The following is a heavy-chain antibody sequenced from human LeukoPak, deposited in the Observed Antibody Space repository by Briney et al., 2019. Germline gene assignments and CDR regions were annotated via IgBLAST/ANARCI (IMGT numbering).Heavy chain of an antibody. Sequence: GGSLRLSCEASGFTFSSYEMNWVRQAPGKGLEWVSYISSSGSTIYYADSVKGRLTISRDNAKNSLYLQMNSLRAEDTAVYYCASGSNYDFWSGYPPGYGMDVWGQGTTVTVSS. CDR2: ISSSGSTI. CDR3: ASGSNYDFWSGYPPGYGMDV. V-gene: IGHV3-48*03. CDR1: GFTFSSYE. D-gene: IGHD3-3*01. J-gene: IGHJ6*02.